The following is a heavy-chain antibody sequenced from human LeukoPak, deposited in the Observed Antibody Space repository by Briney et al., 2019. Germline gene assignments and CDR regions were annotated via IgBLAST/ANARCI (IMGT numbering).Heavy chain of an antibody. CDR2: TYYSGST. Sequence: SETLSLTCTVSGGSISSYYWSWIRQPPGKGLEWIGYTYYSGSTNYNPSLKSRVTISVDTSKNQFSLKLSSVTAADTAVYYCARRIAVAGYYFDYWGQGTLVTVSS. V-gene: IGHV4-59*08. D-gene: IGHD6-19*01. CDR3: ARRIAVAGYYFDY. J-gene: IGHJ4*02. CDR1: GGSISSYY.